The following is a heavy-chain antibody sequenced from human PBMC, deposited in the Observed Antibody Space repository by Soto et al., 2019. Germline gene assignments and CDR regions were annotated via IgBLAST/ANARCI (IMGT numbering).Heavy chain of an antibody. V-gene: IGHV1-69*01. CDR3: ARGLRFLEWLSSPYNWFDP. CDR1: GGTFSSYA. D-gene: IGHD3-3*01. J-gene: IGHJ5*02. Sequence: QVQLVQSGAEVKKPGSSVKVSCTASGGTFSSYAISWVRQAPGQGLEWMGGIIPIFGTANYAQKFQGRVTITADESTSTAYMELSSLRSEDTAVYYCARGLRFLEWLSSPYNWFDPWGQGTLVTVSS. CDR2: IIPIFGTA.